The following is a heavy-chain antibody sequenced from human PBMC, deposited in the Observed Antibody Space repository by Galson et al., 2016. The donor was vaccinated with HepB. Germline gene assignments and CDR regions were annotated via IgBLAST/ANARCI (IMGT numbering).Heavy chain of an antibody. CDR2: IRDGDGST. Sequence: LRLSCAASGFIFDIDGVSWVRQAPGKGLEWVSAIRDGDGSTYFGDSAKGRFTISTDSSRTTVYLQMNSLRVEDTARYYCARMPWRPDMHRLWGQGTVVTVSA. CDR1: GFIFDIDG. J-gene: IGHJ3*01. CDR3: ARMPWRPDMHRL. D-gene: IGHD2-2*01. V-gene: IGHV3-23*01.